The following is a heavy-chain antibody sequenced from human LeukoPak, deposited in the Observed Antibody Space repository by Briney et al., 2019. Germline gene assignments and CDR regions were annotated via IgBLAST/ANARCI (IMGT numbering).Heavy chain of an antibody. V-gene: IGHV3-9*01. CDR3: ARDNWNLAFDY. CDR2: ISWNSGSI. J-gene: IGHJ4*02. D-gene: IGHD1-7*01. Sequence: GGSLRLSCAASGFTFDDYAMHWVRQAPGKGLEWVSGISWNSGSIGYADSVEGRFTISRDNAKNSLYLQMNSLRAEDTAVYYCARDNWNLAFDYWGQGTLVTVSS. CDR1: GFTFDDYA.